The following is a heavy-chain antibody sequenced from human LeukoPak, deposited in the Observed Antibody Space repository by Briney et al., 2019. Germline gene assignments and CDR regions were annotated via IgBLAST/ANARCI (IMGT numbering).Heavy chain of an antibody. V-gene: IGHV1-2*02. D-gene: IGHD1-7*01. CDR1: AYTFANYY. J-gene: IGHJ4*02. CDR3: ARGGWNSFDH. CDR2: MNPGSGDT. Sequence: ASVKVSCKASAYTFANYYIHWVRQAPGQGLEWMGWMNPGSGDTNYAHNLQGRVTMTRDTSLSTAYMDLTRLTPDDTAVYYCARGGWNSFDHWGQGTLVTVSS.